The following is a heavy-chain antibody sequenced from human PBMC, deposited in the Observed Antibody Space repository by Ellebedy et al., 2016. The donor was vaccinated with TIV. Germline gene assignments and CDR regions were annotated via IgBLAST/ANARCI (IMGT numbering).Heavy chain of an antibody. CDR2: ISSSSSYI. Sequence: GGSLRLSCAASGFTFSSYSMNWVRQAPGKGLEWVSSISSSSSYIYYADSVKGRFTISRDNSKNTLYLQMNSLRAEDTAVYYCAKYKGYSSSWYAPYWYFDLWGRGTLVTVSS. CDR3: AKYKGYSSSWYAPYWYFDL. D-gene: IGHD6-13*01. V-gene: IGHV3-21*04. CDR1: GFTFSSYS. J-gene: IGHJ2*01.